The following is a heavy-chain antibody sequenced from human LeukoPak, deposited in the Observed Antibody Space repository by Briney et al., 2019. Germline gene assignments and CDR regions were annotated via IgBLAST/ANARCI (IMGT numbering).Heavy chain of an antibody. Sequence: GGSLRLSRGASGFTFSSHAMSWVRQAPGKGREWGSSVSGSGGSTYYADSVKGRFTISRDNSKNTLYLQMNSLRAEDTAVYYCARVTYYYDSSGYYIDYWGQGTLVTVSS. D-gene: IGHD3-22*01. J-gene: IGHJ4*02. CDR3: ARVTYYYDSSGYYIDY. CDR1: GFTFSSHA. V-gene: IGHV3-23*01. CDR2: VSGSGGST.